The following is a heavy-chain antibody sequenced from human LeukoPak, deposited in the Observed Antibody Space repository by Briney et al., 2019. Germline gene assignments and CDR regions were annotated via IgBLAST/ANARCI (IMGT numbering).Heavy chain of an antibody. CDR3: ARAPRTMEMATTTGPYYYYYMDV. CDR1: GGSLSSSSYY. CDR2: IYYSGST. J-gene: IGHJ6*03. D-gene: IGHD5-24*01. Sequence: SETLSLTCAVSGGSLSSSSYYWGWIRPPPGKGLEWIGSIYYSGSTYYNPSLKSRVTISVDTSKNQFSLKLSSVTAADTAVYYCARAPRTMEMATTTGPYYYYYMDVWGKGTTVTVSS. V-gene: IGHV4-39*07.